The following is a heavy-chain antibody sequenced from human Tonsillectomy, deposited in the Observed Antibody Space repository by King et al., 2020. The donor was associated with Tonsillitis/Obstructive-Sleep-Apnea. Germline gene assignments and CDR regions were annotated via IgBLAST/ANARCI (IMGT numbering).Heavy chain of an antibody. J-gene: IGHJ6*03. D-gene: IGHD2-15*01. Sequence: VQLVESGAEVKKPGESLKISCKGSGYSFISYWIGWVRQMPGKGLEWMGIIYPGDSDTRYSPSFQGQVTISADTSIRTAYLQWSSLKASDTAMYYCARQGGYCSGGSCYADYNYYYMDVWGKGTTVTVSS. V-gene: IGHV5-51*01. CDR2: IYPGDSDT. CDR3: ARQGGYCSGGSCYADYNYYYMDV. CDR1: GYSFISYW.